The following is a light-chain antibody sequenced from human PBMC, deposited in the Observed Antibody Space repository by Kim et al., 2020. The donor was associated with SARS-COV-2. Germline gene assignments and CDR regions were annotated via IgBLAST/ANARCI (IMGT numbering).Light chain of an antibody. CDR3: QQYST. J-gene: IGKJ2*02. V-gene: IGKV3-20*01. CDR2: GAS. Sequence: EIVLTQSPGTLSLSPGERATLSCRASQSVSSSYLGWYQQKPVQATRLLIYGASSRATGIPDRFSGSGSGTDFTLTISRLEPEYFAVYYCQQYSTFGQGTKLEI. CDR1: QSVSSSY.